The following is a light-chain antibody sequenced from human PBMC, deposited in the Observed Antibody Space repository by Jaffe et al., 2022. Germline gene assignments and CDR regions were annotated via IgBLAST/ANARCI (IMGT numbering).Light chain of an antibody. Sequence: DIQMTQSPSSLSASVGDRVTITCRASQSINSYLNWYQQKPGKAPELLVYGATSLQSGVPSRFSGDGSGTHFTLTISSLQPEDSATYYCQHSSTTPITFGQGTRLDIK. CDR3: QHSSTTPIT. CDR1: QSINSY. CDR2: GAT. V-gene: IGKV1-39*01. J-gene: IGKJ5*01.